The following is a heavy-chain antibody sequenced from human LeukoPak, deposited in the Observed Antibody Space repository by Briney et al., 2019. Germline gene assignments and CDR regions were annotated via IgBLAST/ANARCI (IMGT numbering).Heavy chain of an antibody. CDR3: TRVYDYGDYLFDY. V-gene: IGHV3-73*01. J-gene: IGHJ4*02. CDR2: IRSKANSYAT. D-gene: IGHD4-17*01. CDR1: GFTFSGSA. Sequence: GGSLRLSCAASGFTFSGSAMHRVRQASGKGLEWVGRIRSKANSYATAYAASVKGRFTISRDDSKNTAYLQMNSLKTEDTAVYYCTRVYDYGDYLFDYWGQGTLVTVSS.